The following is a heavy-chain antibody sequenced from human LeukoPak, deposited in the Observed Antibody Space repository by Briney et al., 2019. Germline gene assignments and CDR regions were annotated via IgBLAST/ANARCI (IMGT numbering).Heavy chain of an antibody. CDR2: IYHSGST. D-gene: IGHD3-22*01. Sequence: SETLSLTCAVSGGSISSGGYSWSWIRQPPGKGLEWIGYIYHSGSTYYNPSLKSRVTKSVDRSKNQFSLKLSSVTAADTAVYYCARGRDSSGYYSDAFDIWGQGTMVTVSS. V-gene: IGHV4-30-2*01. CDR1: GGSISSGGYS. J-gene: IGHJ3*02. CDR3: ARGRDSSGYYSDAFDI.